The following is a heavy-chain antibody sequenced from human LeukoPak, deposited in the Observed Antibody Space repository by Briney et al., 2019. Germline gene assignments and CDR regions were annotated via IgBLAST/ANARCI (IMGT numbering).Heavy chain of an antibody. CDR3: ARGPAGYCSSTCCRIYYYYGMDV. J-gene: IGHJ6*02. CDR1: GYTFTSYA. D-gene: IGHD2-2*01. Sequence: ASVKVSCKASGYTFTSYAMHWVRQAPGQRLEWMGWISAGNGNTKYSQKFQGRVTITRDTSASTAYMELSSLRSEDTAVYYCARGPAGYCSSTCCRIYYYYGMDVWGQGTTVTVSS. CDR2: ISAGNGNT. V-gene: IGHV1-3*01.